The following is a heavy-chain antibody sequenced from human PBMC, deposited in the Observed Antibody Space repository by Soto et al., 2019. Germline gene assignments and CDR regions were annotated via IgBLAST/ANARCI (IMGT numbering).Heavy chain of an antibody. CDR3: AKDRQPVDYGDYVAYFDY. D-gene: IGHD4-17*01. Sequence: EVQLLESGGGLVQPGGSRRLSCAASGCTIRSYAMSWVRQAPGKGLEWVSAISGSGGSTYYADSVKGRFTISRDNSKNTLYLQMNSLRAEDTAVYYCAKDRQPVDYGDYVAYFDYWGQGTLVTVSS. CDR2: ISGSGGST. J-gene: IGHJ4*02. CDR1: GCTIRSYA. V-gene: IGHV3-23*01.